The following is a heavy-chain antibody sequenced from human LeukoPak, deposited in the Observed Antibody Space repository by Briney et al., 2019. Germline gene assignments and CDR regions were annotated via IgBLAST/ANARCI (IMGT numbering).Heavy chain of an antibody. CDR1: GFTVSSNY. CDR2: IYSGGNT. CDR3: ARGASGYGVFDI. D-gene: IGHD2-8*01. J-gene: IGHJ3*02. V-gene: IGHV3-66*01. Sequence: GGSLRLSCAASGFTVSSNYMSWVRQALGKGLEWVSVIYSGGNTYYADSVKGRFTISRDNSKNTLYLQMNSLRAEDTAVYYCARGASGYGVFDIWGQGTMVTVSS.